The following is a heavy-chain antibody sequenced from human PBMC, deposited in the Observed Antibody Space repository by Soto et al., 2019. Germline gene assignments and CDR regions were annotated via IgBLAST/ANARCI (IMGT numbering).Heavy chain of an antibody. D-gene: IGHD6-6*01. CDR1: GYSFTSYW. J-gene: IGHJ6*02. CDR2: IYPGDSDT. V-gene: IGHV5-51*01. Sequence: GESLKISCKGSGYSFTSYWICWVRQMPGKGLEWMGIIYPGDSDTRYSPSFQGQVTISADKSISTAYLQWSSLKASDTAMYYCARLNGGAARQFGMDVSGQGTTVTFSS. CDR3: ARLNGGAARQFGMDV.